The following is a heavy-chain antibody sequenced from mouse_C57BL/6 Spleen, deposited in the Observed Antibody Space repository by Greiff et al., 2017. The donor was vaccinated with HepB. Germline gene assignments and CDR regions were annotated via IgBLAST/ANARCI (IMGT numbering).Heavy chain of an antibody. CDR1: GYAFSSSW. V-gene: IGHV1-82*01. CDR3: ARSTVGYPYYFDY. D-gene: IGHD2-2*01. J-gene: IGHJ2*01. CDR2: IYPGDGDT. Sequence: QVQLQQSGPELVKPGASVKISCKASGYAFSSSWMNWVKQRPGKGLEWIGRIYPGDGDTNYNGKFKGKATLTADKSSSTAYMQLSSLTSEDSAVYFCARSTVGYPYYFDYWGQGTTLTVSS.